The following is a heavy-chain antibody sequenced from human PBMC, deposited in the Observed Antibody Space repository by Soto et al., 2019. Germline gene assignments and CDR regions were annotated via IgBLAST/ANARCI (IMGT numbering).Heavy chain of an antibody. CDR2: MDPNSGNT. Sequence: QVQLVQSGAEVKKPGASVKVSCKASGYTFTNYDINWVRQAPGQGLEWMGWMDPNSGNTDYVQKFQGRVTITRNTSISTAYLELSSLSSEDTAVYYCARGRGWRDYWGQGTLVTVSS. CDR3: ARGRGWRDY. V-gene: IGHV1-8*01. D-gene: IGHD6-19*01. CDR1: GYTFTNYD. J-gene: IGHJ4*02.